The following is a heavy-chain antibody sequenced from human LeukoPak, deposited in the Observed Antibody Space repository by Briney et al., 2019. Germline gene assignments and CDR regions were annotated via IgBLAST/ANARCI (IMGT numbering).Heavy chain of an antibody. Sequence: ASVKVSCKASGYTFTTYAIHWVRQAPGQRLEWMGWINVGNANTKYSQKLQGRVTITRDTSASTAYMELSTLRSEDTAVYYCARVPYYYDNNWFDPWGQGTLVTVSS. CDR1: GYTFTTYA. J-gene: IGHJ5*02. CDR3: ARVPYYYDNNWFDP. D-gene: IGHD3-22*01. CDR2: INVGNANT. V-gene: IGHV1-3*01.